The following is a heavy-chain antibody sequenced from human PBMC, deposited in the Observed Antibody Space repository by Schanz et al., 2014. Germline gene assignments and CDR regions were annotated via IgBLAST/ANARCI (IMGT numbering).Heavy chain of an antibody. J-gene: IGHJ6*02. V-gene: IGHV1-2*02. CDR3: ARVRSEDYGGMDV. CDR2: INTNTGGT. Sequence: QLQLVQSGAEVKKPGASVKVSCKSSGYTFTDYHIHWVRQAPGQGPEWMGWINTNTGGTQYAQKFQGRVTMTTAKSISTVYMELSRLRSDDTAVYYCARVRSEDYGGMDVWGQGTTVTVSS. CDR1: GYTFTDYH.